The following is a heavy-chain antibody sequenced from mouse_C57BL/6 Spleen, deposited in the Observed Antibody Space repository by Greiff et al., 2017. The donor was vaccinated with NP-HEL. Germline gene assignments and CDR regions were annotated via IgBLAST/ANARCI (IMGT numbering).Heavy chain of an antibody. CDR3: TVAGNYVPWAMDD. J-gene: IGHJ4*01. D-gene: IGHD2-1*01. Sequence: VQLKESGAELVRPGASVKLSCTASGFNIKDDYMHWVKQRPEQGLEWIGWIDPENGDTEYASKFQGKATITADTSTNTAYLQLSSLTSEDTAVYCCTVAGNYVPWAMDDWGQGTSVTVSS. V-gene: IGHV14-4*01. CDR2: IDPENGDT. CDR1: GFNIKDDY.